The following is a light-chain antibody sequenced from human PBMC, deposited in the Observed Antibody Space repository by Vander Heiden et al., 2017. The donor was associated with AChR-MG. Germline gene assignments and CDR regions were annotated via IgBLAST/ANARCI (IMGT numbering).Light chain of an antibody. V-gene: IGLV1-44*01. CDR1: SPNIGTNN. CDR2: TNN. Sequence: QSVLTQPPSASGPPGQRVTISCSGSSPNIGTNNVHWYQQLPGTAPKRRIYTNNQRPSGVPDRFSGSKSGTSASLAISGLQAEDEADDYCAAWDDSLKGWVFGGGTKLTVL. J-gene: IGLJ3*02. CDR3: AAWDDSLKGWV.